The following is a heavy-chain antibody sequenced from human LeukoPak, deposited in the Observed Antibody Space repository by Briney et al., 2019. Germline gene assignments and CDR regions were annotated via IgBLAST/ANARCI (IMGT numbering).Heavy chain of an antibody. V-gene: IGHV3-43*02. D-gene: IGHD3-9*01. Sequence: GGALRLSCADSGVTFDEYAMHWGREAPGKGVEWVSLIRGDGGRTDYAETVKSGFTISREKRKKSLYMQMNSLKTEDPAFYYCAKAGSYDILTLDYWGQGTLVTVSS. CDR3: AKAGSYDILTLDY. CDR1: GVTFDEYA. CDR2: IRGDGGRT. J-gene: IGHJ4*02.